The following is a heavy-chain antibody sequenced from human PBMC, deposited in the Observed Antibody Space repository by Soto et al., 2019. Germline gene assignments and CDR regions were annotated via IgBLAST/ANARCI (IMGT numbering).Heavy chain of an antibody. CDR1: GGTFNSYA. CDR2: IIPIFGTA. Sequence: QVQLVQSGAEVKKPGSSVKVSCKASGGTFNSYAISWVRQAPGQGLEWMGGIIPIFGTANYAQKFQGRVTISADKSTSTVYMELSSLRSEDTAVYYCARALYSNYNYYYYGMDVWGQGITVTVSS. V-gene: IGHV1-69*06. J-gene: IGHJ6*02. CDR3: ARALYSNYNYYYYGMDV. D-gene: IGHD4-4*01.